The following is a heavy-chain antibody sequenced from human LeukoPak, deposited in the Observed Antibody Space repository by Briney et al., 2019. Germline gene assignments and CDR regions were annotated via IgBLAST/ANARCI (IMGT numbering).Heavy chain of an antibody. J-gene: IGHJ3*02. CDR1: GYTFTSYG. CDR3: ASPTETTVDAFDI. V-gene: IGHV1-18*01. CDR2: ISAYNGNT. D-gene: IGHD4-17*01. Sequence: ASVKVSCKASGYTFTSYGISWVRQAPGQGLEWMGWISAYNGNTNYAQKLQGRVTMTTDISTSTAYMELRSLRSDDTAVYYCASPTETTVDAFDIWGRGTMVTVSS.